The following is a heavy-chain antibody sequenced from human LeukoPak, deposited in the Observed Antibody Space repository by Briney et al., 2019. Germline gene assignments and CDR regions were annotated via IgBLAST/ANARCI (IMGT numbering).Heavy chain of an antibody. CDR3: LTRSLVAVSGNSYMDV. D-gene: IGHD6-19*01. Sequence: GGSLRLSCAAYGFTIMNSAMNWVRQAPGKGLEWVSAINGTAINTDYADSVKGRFTISRDSSKNTLYLQMNSLRTEDTAVYYCLTRSLVAVSGNSYMDVWGKGTTVSVSS. J-gene: IGHJ6*03. V-gene: IGHV3-23*01. CDR1: GFTIMNSA. CDR2: INGTAINT.